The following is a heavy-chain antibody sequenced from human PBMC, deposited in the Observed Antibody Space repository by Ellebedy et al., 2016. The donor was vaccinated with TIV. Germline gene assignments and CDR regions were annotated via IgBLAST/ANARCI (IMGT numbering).Heavy chain of an antibody. D-gene: IGHD5-12*01. Sequence: SQTLSLTCXVYGGPLSGYYWSWVRQSPEKGLEWIGEIDHRGSTNYNPSLKTRVTISVDKSKNQFSLEVRPVTAADTAIYYCAREVAAARSAFDSWGQGSLVTVSS. CDR2: IDHRGST. V-gene: IGHV4-34*01. J-gene: IGHJ4*02. CDR3: AREVAAARSAFDS. CDR1: GGPLSGYY.